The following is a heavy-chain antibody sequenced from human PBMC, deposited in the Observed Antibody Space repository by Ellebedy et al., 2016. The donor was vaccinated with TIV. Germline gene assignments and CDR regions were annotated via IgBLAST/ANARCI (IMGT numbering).Heavy chain of an antibody. D-gene: IGHD6-19*01. J-gene: IGHJ5*02. V-gene: IGHV3-23*01. CDR2: ISGSGGST. CDR3: AKDISVAGTNWFDP. Sequence: GESLKISXVTSGFTFINAWMNWVRQAPGKGLEWVSAISGSGGSTYYADSVKGRFTISRDNSKNTLYLQMNSLRAEDTAVYYCAKDISVAGTNWFDPWGQGTLVTVSS. CDR1: GFTFINAW.